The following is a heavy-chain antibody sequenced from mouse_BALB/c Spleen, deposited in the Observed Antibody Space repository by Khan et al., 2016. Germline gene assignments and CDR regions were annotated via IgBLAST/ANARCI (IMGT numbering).Heavy chain of an antibody. CDR3: SGENSSHTSRGFAD. CDR1: GFNIKDYY. V-gene: IGHV14-1*02. D-gene: IGHD2-12*01. Sequence: VQLQQSGAELVRPGALVKLSCKASGFNIKDYYLHWVKQRPEQGLEWVGWIDPENGHTIYDPKFQGKVSMTADTSSNTAYLQLSSLTSEDTAGYYCSGENSSHTSRGFADWGQGTLVTVAA. CDR2: IDPENGHT. J-gene: IGHJ3*01.